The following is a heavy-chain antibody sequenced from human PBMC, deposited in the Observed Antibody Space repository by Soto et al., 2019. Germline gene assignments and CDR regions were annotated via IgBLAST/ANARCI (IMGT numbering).Heavy chain of an antibody. Sequence: GGSLRLSCAASGFTVSSNYMSWVRQAPGKGLEWVSVIYSGGSTYYADSVKGRFTISRDNSKNTLYLQMNSLRAEDTAVYYCARDRSGYYGSGSYLYYYMDVWGKGTTVTVSS. J-gene: IGHJ6*03. CDR3: ARDRSGYYGSGSYLYYYMDV. D-gene: IGHD3-10*01. CDR1: GFTVSSNY. CDR2: IYSGGST. V-gene: IGHV3-66*01.